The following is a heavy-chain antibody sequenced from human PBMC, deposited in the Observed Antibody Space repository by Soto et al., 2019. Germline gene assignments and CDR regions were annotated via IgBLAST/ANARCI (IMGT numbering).Heavy chain of an antibody. CDR1: GFNFSSYG. D-gene: IGHD5-12*01. CDR2: ISFDGSNT. V-gene: IGHV3-30*18. Sequence: QVQLVESGGGVVQPGRSLRLSCAASGFNFSSYGMHWVRQAPDKGLEWVAGISFDGSNTFYADSVKGRFSLSRDNSKNTVHLQMNSLRADDTAVLYCAKATSWGWLQRPMDDAFYILGQGTMVTVSS. J-gene: IGHJ3*02. CDR3: AKATSWGWLQRPMDDAFYI.